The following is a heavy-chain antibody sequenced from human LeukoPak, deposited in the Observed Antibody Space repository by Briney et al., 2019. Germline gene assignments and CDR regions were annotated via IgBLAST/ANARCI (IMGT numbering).Heavy chain of an antibody. J-gene: IGHJ4*02. V-gene: IGHV4-39*01. CDR3: ATPGYTYGLFDY. CDR1: GGSISSSSYY. CDR2: IYYSGST. D-gene: IGHD5-18*01. Sequence: SETLSLTCTVSGGSISSSSYYWGWIRQPPGKGLEWIGSIYYSGSTDYNPSLKSRVTICVDTSKNQFSLKLSSVTAADTAVYYCATPGYTYGLFDYWGQGTLVTVSS.